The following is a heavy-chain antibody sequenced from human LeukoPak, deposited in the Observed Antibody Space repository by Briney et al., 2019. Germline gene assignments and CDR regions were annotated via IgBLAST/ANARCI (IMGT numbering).Heavy chain of an antibody. D-gene: IGHD5-18*01. CDR2: ISYDGSNK. J-gene: IGHJ4*02. Sequence: GGSLRLSCAASGFTFSSYAMHWVRQAPGKGLEWVAVISYDGSNKYYADSVKGRFTISRDNSKNTLYPQMNSLRAEDTAVYYCARGSRRVTPAYFDYWGQGTLVTVSS. CDR3: ARGSRRVTPAYFDY. V-gene: IGHV3-30-3*01. CDR1: GFTFSSYA.